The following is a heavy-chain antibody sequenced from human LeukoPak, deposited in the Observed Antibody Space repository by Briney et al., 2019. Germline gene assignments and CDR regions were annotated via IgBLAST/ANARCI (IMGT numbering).Heavy chain of an antibody. CDR2: IYYSGST. V-gene: IGHV4-30-4*01. J-gene: IGHJ4*02. CDR3: ARVRSSGWYHPMDDY. Sequence: SETLSLTCTVSGGSISSGDYYWSWIRQPPGKGLEWIGYIYYSGSTYYNPSLKSRVTISVDTSKNQFSLKLSSVTAADTAVYYCARVRSSGWYHPMDDYWGQGTLVTVSS. CDR1: GGSISSGDYY. D-gene: IGHD6-19*01.